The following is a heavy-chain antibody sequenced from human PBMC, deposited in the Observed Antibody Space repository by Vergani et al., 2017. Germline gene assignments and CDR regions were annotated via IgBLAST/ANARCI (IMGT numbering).Heavy chain of an antibody. J-gene: IGHJ4*02. D-gene: IGHD3-3*01. CDR2: VYTSGMT. CDR3: ARHGGSGNYYHLFDS. Sequence: QVQLQESGPRLVRPSQTLSLTCTVSGGSINTGAYYWSWIRQPAGKGLEWIGRVYTSGMTNYNPSLKSRVTILVDRSKSQLSLKLTSVTAGDTALYHCARHGGSGNYYHLFDSWGQGTLVIVSS. V-gene: IGHV4-61*02. CDR1: GGSINTGAYY.